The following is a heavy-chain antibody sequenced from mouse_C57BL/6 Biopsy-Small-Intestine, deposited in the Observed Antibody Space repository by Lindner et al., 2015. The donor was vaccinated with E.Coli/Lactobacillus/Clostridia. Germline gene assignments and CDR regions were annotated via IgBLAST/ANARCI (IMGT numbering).Heavy chain of an antibody. CDR2: IYPGDGDT. Sequence: VQLQESGPELVKPGASVKISCKASGYAFSNSWMNWVKQRPGEGLEWIGRIYPGDGDTNYNGKFKGKATLTADKSSSTAYMQLSSLTSEDSAVYFCATSNFVWFAYWGQGTLVTVSA. V-gene: IGHV1-82*01. J-gene: IGHJ3*01. CDR3: ATSNFVWFAY. CDR1: GYAFSNSW. D-gene: IGHD4-1*01.